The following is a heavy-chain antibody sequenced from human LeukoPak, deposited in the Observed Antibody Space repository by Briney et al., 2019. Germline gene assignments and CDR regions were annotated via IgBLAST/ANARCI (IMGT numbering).Heavy chain of an antibody. J-gene: IGHJ6*03. CDR1: GYTFTSYG. Sequence: SVKVSCKASGYTFTSYGISWVRQAPGQGLEWMGGIIPIFGTANYAQKFQGRVTITADKSTSTAYMELSSLRSEDTAVYYCASGPPHPELEHSYYYYMDVWGKGTTVTVSS. D-gene: IGHD1-1*01. CDR3: ASGPPHPELEHSYYYYMDV. V-gene: IGHV1-69*06. CDR2: IIPIFGTA.